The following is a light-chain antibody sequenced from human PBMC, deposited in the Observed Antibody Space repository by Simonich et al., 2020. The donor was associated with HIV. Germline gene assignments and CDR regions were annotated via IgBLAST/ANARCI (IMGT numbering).Light chain of an antibody. CDR3: QQYYSTPPT. V-gene: IGKV4-1*01. CDR1: QSVLYSSNNTHY. J-gene: IGKJ4*01. Sequence: DIVMTQSPDSLAVSLGERATINCKSSQSVLYSSNNTHYLAWYQQKPGQPPKLLIYWASTRESGVPDRFSGSGSGTDFTLTISSLQAEDVAVYYCQQYYSTPPTFGGGTKVEIK. CDR2: WAS.